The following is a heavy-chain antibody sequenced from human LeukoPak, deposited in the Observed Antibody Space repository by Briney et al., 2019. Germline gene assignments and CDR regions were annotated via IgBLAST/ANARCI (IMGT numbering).Heavy chain of an antibody. CDR3: ARDSVSCSSTSCYTMFVAFDI. V-gene: IGHV1-69*05. J-gene: IGHJ3*02. CDR1: GGTFSSYA. Sequence: SVKASCKASGGTFSSYAISWVRQAPGQGLEWMGGIIPIFGTANYAQKFQGRVTITTDESTSTAYMELSSLRSEDTAVYYCARDSVSCSSTSCYTMFVAFDIWGQGTMVTVSS. D-gene: IGHD2-2*02. CDR2: IIPIFGTA.